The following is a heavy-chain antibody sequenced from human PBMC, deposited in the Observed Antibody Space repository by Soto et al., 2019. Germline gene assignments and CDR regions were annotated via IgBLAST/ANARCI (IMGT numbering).Heavy chain of an antibody. CDR1: GGSVGSSSYY. J-gene: IGHJ4*02. Sequence: QLQLQESGPGLVKPSETLSLTCNVSGGSVGSSSYYWGWIRQAPGKGLEWIVSTYYSAGTYYNPSLKSRVTTSMDASKNQFSLTVTSVTAADTAIYYCARHASRGYSSSWYFEDWGQGTPVTVSS. D-gene: IGHD6-13*01. V-gene: IGHV4-39*01. CDR2: TYYSAGT. CDR3: ARHASRGYSSSWYFED.